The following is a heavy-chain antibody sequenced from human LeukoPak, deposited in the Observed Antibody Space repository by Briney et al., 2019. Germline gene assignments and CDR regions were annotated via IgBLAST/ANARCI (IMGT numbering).Heavy chain of an antibody. D-gene: IGHD6-13*01. CDR1: GGSISSYY. V-gene: IGHV4-59*01. J-gene: IGHJ6*03. CDR3: ASTPRSSPYYYYMDV. CDR2: IYYSGST. Sequence: SETLSLTRTVSGGSISSYYWSWIRQPPGKGLEWIGYIYYSGSTNYNPSLKGRVTISVDTSKNQFSLKLSSVTAADTAVYYCASTPRSSPYYYYMDVWGKGTTVTVSS.